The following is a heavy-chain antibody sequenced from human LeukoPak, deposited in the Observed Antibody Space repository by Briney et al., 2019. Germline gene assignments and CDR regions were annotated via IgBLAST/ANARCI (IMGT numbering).Heavy chain of an antibody. J-gene: IGHJ6*03. V-gene: IGHV1-46*01. Sequence: GASVKVSRKASGYTFTIYYIHWVRQAPGQGLEWMGLINPSGGSTNYAQKFQGRVTMTRDTSTSTVYMELSSLRSEDTAVYYCARGPRITLIRGGQWYYYMDVWGKGTTVTISS. CDR1: GYTFTIYY. CDR3: ARGPRITLIRGGQWYYYMDV. D-gene: IGHD3-10*01. CDR2: INPSGGST.